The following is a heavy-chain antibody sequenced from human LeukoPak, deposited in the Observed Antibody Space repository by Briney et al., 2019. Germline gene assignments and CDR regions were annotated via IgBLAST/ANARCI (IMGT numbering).Heavy chain of an antibody. V-gene: IGHV3-21*01. CDR3: ARGYSSSWYEDWFDP. Sequence: GGSLRLSCAASGFTFSSYSMNWVRQAPGKGLEWFYSISSSSSYIYYADSVKGRFTISRDNARNSLYLQMNSLRAEDTAVYYCARGYSSSWYEDWFDPWGQGTLVTVSS. J-gene: IGHJ5*02. D-gene: IGHD6-13*01. CDR2: ISSSSSYI. CDR1: GFTFSSYS.